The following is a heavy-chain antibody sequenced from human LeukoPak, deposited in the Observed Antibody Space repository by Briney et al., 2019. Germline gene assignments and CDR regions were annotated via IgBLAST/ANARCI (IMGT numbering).Heavy chain of an antibody. CDR2: ISGSGGST. CDR1: GFTFSSYA. J-gene: IGHJ6*03. V-gene: IGHV3-23*01. Sequence: GGSLRLSCAASGFTFSSYAMSWVRQAPGKGLEWVSAISGSGGSTYYADSVKGRFTITRDNSKNTLYLQMNSLRAEDTAVYYCAKVHYGSGSYIFYMDVWGKGTTDTVSS. CDR3: AKVHYGSGSYIFYMDV. D-gene: IGHD3-10*01.